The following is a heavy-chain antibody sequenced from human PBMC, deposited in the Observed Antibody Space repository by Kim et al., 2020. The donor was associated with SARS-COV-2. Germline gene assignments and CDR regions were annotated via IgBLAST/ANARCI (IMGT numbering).Heavy chain of an antibody. J-gene: IGHJ6*02. Sequence: GGSLRLSCAASGFIFSNAWMSWVRQAPGKGLELVGRIKNKAYGGTIDYGAPVRGRFTISRDDSKSTVYLQMNSLKTEDTAVYYCTTVYGHYYYGMDVWGQGTTVTVSS. V-gene: IGHV3-15*01. CDR1: GFIFSNAW. CDR2: IKNKAYGGTI. D-gene: IGHD3-16*01. CDR3: TTVYGHYYYGMDV.